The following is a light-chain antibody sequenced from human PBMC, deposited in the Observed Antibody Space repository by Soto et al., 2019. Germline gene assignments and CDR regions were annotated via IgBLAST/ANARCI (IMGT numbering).Light chain of an antibody. J-gene: IGKJ2*01. CDR3: QQYGSSPRYT. CDR1: QSVNSRF. Sequence: EIVLTQSPGTLSLSPGERATLSCRASQSVNSRFLAWYQQKPGQAPRLLIYSASSRASGIPDRFSGSGSGTDFTLTISGLEPEDFAVYFCQQYGSSPRYTFGQGTKLEIK. V-gene: IGKV3-20*01. CDR2: SAS.